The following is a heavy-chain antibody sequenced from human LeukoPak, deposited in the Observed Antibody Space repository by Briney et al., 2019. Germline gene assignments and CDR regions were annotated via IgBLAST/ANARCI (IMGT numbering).Heavy chain of an antibody. CDR2: MNSDGSSI. J-gene: IGHJ4*02. CDR1: GFTFGRYW. Sequence: GGSLRLSCAASGFTFGRYWMQWVRQASGKGLEWVSRMNSDGSSISYADSVKGRFTISRDNAKNTLYLQMSSLRVEDTAVYYCARVAGGCSTTNCLFDYWGQGTLVTVSS. D-gene: IGHD2-2*01. V-gene: IGHV3-74*01. CDR3: ARVAGGCSTTNCLFDY.